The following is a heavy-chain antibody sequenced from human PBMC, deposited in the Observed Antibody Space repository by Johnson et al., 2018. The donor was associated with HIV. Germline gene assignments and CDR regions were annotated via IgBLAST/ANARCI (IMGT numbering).Heavy chain of an antibody. J-gene: IGHJ3*02. D-gene: IGHD3-22*01. CDR2: IGSAGDT. CDR3: ARTPSTYYYDSRGYVDAFDM. CDR1: GFTVSSIY. V-gene: IGHV3-13*01. Sequence: VQLVESGGGVVRPGGSLKLSCAASGFTVSSIYMSWVRQAPGKGLEWVSAIGSAGDTYYPDSVQGRFTLSRANAKNSFYLQMNRLRAGDTAVYYCARTPSTYYYDSRGYVDAFDMWGQGTMVTVSS.